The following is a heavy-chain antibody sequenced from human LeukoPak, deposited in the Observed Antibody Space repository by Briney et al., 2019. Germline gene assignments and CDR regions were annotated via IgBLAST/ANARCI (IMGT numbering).Heavy chain of an antibody. Sequence: GGSLRLSCAASGFTFPRHWMSWVRQAPGKGLEWVANIKQDANEKNYVDSVKGRFTISRDNSKNTLYLQMDSLRAEDTAVYYCARAVYYYDSSGYYSLGYWGQGTLVTVSS. J-gene: IGHJ4*02. D-gene: IGHD3-22*01. CDR2: IKQDANEK. V-gene: IGHV3-7*01. CDR1: GFTFPRHW. CDR3: ARAVYYYDSSGYYSLGY.